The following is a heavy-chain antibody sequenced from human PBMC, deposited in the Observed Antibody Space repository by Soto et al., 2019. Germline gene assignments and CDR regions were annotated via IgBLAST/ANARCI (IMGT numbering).Heavy chain of an antibody. CDR3: ATHVAPYDYIWGSYRSSDAFDI. Sequence: GGSLRLSCAASGFTFSSYAMSWVRQAPGKGLEWVSAISGSGGSTYYADSVKGRFTISRDNSKNTLYLQMNSQRAEDTAVYYCATHVAPYDYIWGSYRSSDAFDIWGQGTMVTVSS. CDR2: ISGSGGST. V-gene: IGHV3-23*01. D-gene: IGHD3-16*02. CDR1: GFTFSSYA. J-gene: IGHJ3*02.